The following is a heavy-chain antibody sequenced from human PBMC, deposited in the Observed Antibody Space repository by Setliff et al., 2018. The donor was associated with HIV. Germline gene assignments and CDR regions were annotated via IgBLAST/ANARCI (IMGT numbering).Heavy chain of an antibody. V-gene: IGHV4-61*02. CDR3: ARDRRITMVRGVMNYYYMDV. J-gene: IGHJ6*03. CDR1: GGSISSGSYY. Sequence: SETLSLTCTVSGGSISSGSYYWSWIRQPAGKGLEWIGRIYTSGSTNYNPPLKSRGTISVDTSKNQFSLKLSSVTAADTAVYYCARDRRITMVRGVMNYYYMDVWGKGTTVTVSS. CDR2: IYTSGST. D-gene: IGHD3-10*01.